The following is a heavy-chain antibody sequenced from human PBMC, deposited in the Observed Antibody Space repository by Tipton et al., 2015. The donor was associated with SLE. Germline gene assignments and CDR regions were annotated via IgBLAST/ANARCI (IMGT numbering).Heavy chain of an antibody. CDR3: ARDVGMDV. Sequence: TLSLTCTVSGGSITSSSHYWGWIRRPPGKGLEWIGSTYYSGFTYFNPSLKSRVTISVDRSKNQFSLKLRSVTAADTAVYYCARDVGMDVWGQGTTVTVSS. CDR2: TYYSGFT. J-gene: IGHJ6*02. CDR1: GGSITSSSHY. V-gene: IGHV4-39*07.